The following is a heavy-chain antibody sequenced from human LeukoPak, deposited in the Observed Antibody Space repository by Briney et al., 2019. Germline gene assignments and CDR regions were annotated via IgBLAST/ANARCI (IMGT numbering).Heavy chain of an antibody. CDR1: GGTFSSYA. Sequence: GSSVKVSCKASGGTFSSYAISWVRQAPGQGLEWMGGIIPIFGTANYAQKFQSRVTITADESTSTAYMELSSLRSEDTAVYYCASASTTLGYYYGSGSLGDAFDIWGQGTMVTVSS. J-gene: IGHJ3*02. V-gene: IGHV1-69*01. CDR3: ASASTTLGYYYGSGSLGDAFDI. D-gene: IGHD3-10*01. CDR2: IIPIFGTA.